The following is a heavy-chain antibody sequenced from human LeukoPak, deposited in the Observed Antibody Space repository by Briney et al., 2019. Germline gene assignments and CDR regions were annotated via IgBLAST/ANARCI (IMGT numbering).Heavy chain of an antibody. Sequence: PGESLKLSCVASGSNVTYNYMTWVRQAPGKGLEWVSLIDSGGTTYYADSLKGRFTISRHSPNNTLFLQMNNLRLEDTAVYYCARTSYYYDMDVWGPGTTVTVSS. CDR3: ARTSYYYDMDV. CDR1: GSNVTYNY. V-gene: IGHV3-53*04. J-gene: IGHJ6*02. CDR2: IDSGGTT.